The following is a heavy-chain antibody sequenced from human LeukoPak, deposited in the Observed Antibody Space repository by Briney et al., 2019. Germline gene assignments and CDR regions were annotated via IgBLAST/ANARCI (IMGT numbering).Heavy chain of an antibody. CDR2: INSAGIST. CDR3: ARAAMVGGVDYFDS. V-gene: IGHV3-74*01. CDR1: GFTFSSYW. J-gene: IGHJ4*02. Sequence: PGGSLRLSCTASGFTFSSYWMHWVRQVPGKGLVWVSRINSAGISTNYADSVKGRFTISRDNSKNTLYVQMNSLRVENTAVYYCARAAMVGGVDYFDSWGQGTLVTVSS. D-gene: IGHD3-10*01.